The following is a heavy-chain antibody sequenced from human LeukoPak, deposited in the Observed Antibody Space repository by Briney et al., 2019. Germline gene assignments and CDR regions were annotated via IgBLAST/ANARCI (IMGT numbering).Heavy chain of an antibody. Sequence: PGGSLRLSCAASGFTFDDYGMSWVRQAPGKGLKWVSGINWNGGSTGYADSVKGRFTISRDNAKNSLYLQMNSLRAEDTALYYCARAEGDHYDTTYDYWGQGTLVTLSS. CDR1: GFTFDDYG. D-gene: IGHD3-9*01. CDR2: INWNGGST. CDR3: ARAEGDHYDTTYDY. J-gene: IGHJ4*02. V-gene: IGHV3-20*04.